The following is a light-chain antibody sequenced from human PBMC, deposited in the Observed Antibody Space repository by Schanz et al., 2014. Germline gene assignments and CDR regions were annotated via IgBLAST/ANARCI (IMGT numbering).Light chain of an antibody. CDR1: QSVNSN. V-gene: IGKV3-15*01. Sequence: IVMTQSPATLSVSPGERASLSCRASQSVNSNLAWYQQKPGQAPRLLIYGASTRATGIPARFSGSGSGSGFTLTISSLQSEDFAVYYCQQRSNWPSTFGGGTKVEIK. CDR2: GAS. CDR3: QQRSNWPST. J-gene: IGKJ4*01.